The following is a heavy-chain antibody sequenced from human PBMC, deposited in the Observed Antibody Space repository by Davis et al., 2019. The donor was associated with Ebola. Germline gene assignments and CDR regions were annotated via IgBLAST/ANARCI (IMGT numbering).Heavy chain of an antibody. Sequence: GESLKISCVASGFTVSSNYMSWVRQAPGKGLEWVSVIYSGGSTYYADSVKGRFTISRDNSKNTLYLQMNSLRAEDTAVYYCAKYSSRSPRGYWGQGTLVTVSS. CDR3: AKYSSRSPRGY. J-gene: IGHJ4*02. CDR1: GFTVSSNY. V-gene: IGHV3-66*01. CDR2: IYSGGST. D-gene: IGHD6-13*01.